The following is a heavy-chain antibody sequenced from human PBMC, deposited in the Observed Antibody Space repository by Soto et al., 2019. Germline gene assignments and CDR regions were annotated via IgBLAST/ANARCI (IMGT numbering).Heavy chain of an antibody. V-gene: IGHV3-9*01. J-gene: IGHJ4*02. D-gene: IGHD3-3*01. Sequence: EAQLVESGGGFVQPGRSLRLSCAGSGFIFDDFAIHWVRQAPGKGLEWVSGISWNSDSIGYADSVKGRFTISRDNAKNSLVLQMNSLRVEDTALYYCTKVGGLYDFWSGPLHFDLWGQGTLVTVSS. CDR3: TKVGGLYDFWSGPLHFDL. CDR1: GFIFDDFA. CDR2: ISWNSDSI.